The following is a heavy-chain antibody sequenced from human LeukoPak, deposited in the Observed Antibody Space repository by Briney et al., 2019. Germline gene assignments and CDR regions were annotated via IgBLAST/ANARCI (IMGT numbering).Heavy chain of an antibody. J-gene: IGHJ4*02. CDR1: GYTFTSYG. CDR3: ARGPPSDY. V-gene: IGHV1-18*01. CDR2: ISGSNGNT. Sequence: ASVKVSCKASGYTFTSYGISWVRQAPGQGLEWMGWISGSNGNTYYARKFQDRVTMTTDTSTSTAYMELRSLRSDDTAVYYCARGPPSDYWGQGTLVTVSS.